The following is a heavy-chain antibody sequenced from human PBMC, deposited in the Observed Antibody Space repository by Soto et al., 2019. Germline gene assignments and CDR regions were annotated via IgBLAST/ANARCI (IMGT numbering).Heavy chain of an antibody. J-gene: IGHJ6*03. Sequence: ASVKVSCKAFGYTFNAFYMHWVRQAPGQGLEWMGVINPSGDGTSYAQKFQGRVTMTRDTSTSTVYMELSSLRSEDTAVYYCARVALGYDYAEVWGKGTKVTVSS. D-gene: IGHD6-13*01. CDR2: INPSGDGT. CDR1: GYTFNAFY. V-gene: IGHV1-46*02. CDR3: ARVALGYDYAEV.